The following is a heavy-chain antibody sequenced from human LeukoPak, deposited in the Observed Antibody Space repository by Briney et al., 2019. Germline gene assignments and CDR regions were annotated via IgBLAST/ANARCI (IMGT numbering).Heavy chain of an antibody. CDR1: GYTFTNFY. V-gene: IGHV1-46*01. CDR3: ARDDNGDNWFGP. Sequence: ASVKVSCKASGYTFTNFYMHWVRQAPGQGLEWMGVINPSGGSTSYAQKFQGRVTMTRDTSTSTVYMELSSLRSGDTAVYYCARDDNGDNWFGPWGQETLVTVSS. CDR2: INPSGGST. D-gene: IGHD4-17*01. J-gene: IGHJ5*02.